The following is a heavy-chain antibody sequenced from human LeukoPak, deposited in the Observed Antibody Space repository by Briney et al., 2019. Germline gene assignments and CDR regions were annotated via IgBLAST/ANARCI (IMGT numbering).Heavy chain of an antibody. CDR3: ARDRKYYYHMDV. CDR1: GGSISSFY. Sequence: SETLSLTCTVSGGSISSFYWSWIRQSPGKELEWIGYIYYSGNTKYNPSLKSRITMAVDTSKNQFSLNLTSLTAADTAVYYCARDRKYYYHMDVWGKGTTVTVSS. D-gene: IGHD1-14*01. V-gene: IGHV4-59*12. J-gene: IGHJ6*03. CDR2: IYYSGNT.